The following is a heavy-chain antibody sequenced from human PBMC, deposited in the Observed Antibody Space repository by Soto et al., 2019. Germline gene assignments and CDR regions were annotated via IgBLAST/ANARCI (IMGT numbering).Heavy chain of an antibody. V-gene: IGHV4-31*11. D-gene: IGHD2-21*01. CDR1: GGSICSGGYY. CDR2: IYYSGST. Sequence: TPSLTFAVSGGSICSGGYYWRWIRQQPGKGLEWVGYIYYSGSTYYIPSLQSRGTISLDTSKNQFSMKLSYVTDADTAVYYCASRGDYYYGMDVWGQGTTVS. CDR3: ASRGDYYYGMDV. J-gene: IGHJ6*02.